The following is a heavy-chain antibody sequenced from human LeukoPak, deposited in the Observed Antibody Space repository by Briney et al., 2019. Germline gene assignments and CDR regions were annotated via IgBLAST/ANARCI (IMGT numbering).Heavy chain of an antibody. Sequence: QPGGSLRLSCAASGFTFSSYAMSWVRQAPGKGLEWVSGISGSGGSTYYADSVKGRFTISRDNSKNTLYLQMTSLRAEDTAVYYCARAPEGYTVVTIFDFWGQGTLVTVSS. CDR3: ARAPEGYTVVTIFDF. D-gene: IGHD4-23*01. CDR1: GFTFSSYA. V-gene: IGHV3-23*01. CDR2: ISGSGGST. J-gene: IGHJ4*02.